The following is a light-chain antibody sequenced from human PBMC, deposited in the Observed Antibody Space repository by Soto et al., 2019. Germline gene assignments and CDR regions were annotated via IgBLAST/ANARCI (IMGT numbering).Light chain of an antibody. Sequence: QSALTQPASVSGSPGQSITISCTGTSSDVGGYNYVSWYQQQPGKAPKLMIYEVSKRPSGVPDRFSGSKSGNTASLTVSGLQADDEADYFCSSHAGGNHWGVFGGGTKLTVL. CDR1: SSDVGGYNY. V-gene: IGLV2-8*01. J-gene: IGLJ3*02. CDR3: SSHAGGNHWGV. CDR2: EVS.